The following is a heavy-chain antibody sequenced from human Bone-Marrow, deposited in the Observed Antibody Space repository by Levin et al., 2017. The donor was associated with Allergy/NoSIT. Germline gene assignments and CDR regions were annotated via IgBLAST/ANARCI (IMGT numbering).Heavy chain of an antibody. V-gene: IGHV4-31*03. J-gene: IGHJ6*02. CDR2: IYYSGST. Sequence: RSQTLSLTCTVSGGSISSGGYYWSWIRQHPGKGLEWIGYIYYSGSTYYNPSLKSRVTISVDTSKNQFSLKLSSVTAADTAVYYCARDRRYCSSTSCYTGQFGGYYYYGMDVWGQGTTVTVSS. CDR1: GGSISSGGYY. D-gene: IGHD2-2*02. CDR3: ARDRRYCSSTSCYTGQFGGYYYYGMDV.